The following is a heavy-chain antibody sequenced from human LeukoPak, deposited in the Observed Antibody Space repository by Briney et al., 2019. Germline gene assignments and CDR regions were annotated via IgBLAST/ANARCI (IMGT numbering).Heavy chain of an antibody. CDR3: TRDQT. Sequence: GGSLRLSCVLSGLTFSDAWMSWVRQAPGKGLEWVANIKEDGSQKYYMDSVKGRFTISRDNAKSSLFLQMSNLRVEDTAVYYCTRDQTWGQGTLVTVSS. CDR1: GLTFSDAW. J-gene: IGHJ4*02. V-gene: IGHV3-7*01. CDR2: IKEDGSQK.